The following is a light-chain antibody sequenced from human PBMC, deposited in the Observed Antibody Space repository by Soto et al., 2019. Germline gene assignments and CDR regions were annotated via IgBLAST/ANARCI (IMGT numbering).Light chain of an antibody. CDR2: KAS. CDR3: QQYNSYSRT. V-gene: IGKV1-5*03. Sequence: DIQMTQSPSTLSASVGDRVTITCRASQTISSWLAWYQQKPGKVPKLLIYKASSLESGVPSRFTGSGSGTEFTLTISSLKPDDFATYYCQQYNSYSRTFGQGTKVEIK. CDR1: QTISSW. J-gene: IGKJ1*01.